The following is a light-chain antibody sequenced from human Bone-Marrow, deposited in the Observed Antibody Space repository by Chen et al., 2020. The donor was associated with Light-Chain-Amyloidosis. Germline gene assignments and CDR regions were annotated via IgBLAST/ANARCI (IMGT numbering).Light chain of an antibody. CDR2: RDT. Sequence: SYELTQPPSVSVSPGQTARITCSGDDLPTKYAYWYQQKPGQAPVLVIHRDTERPSGISERFSGSSSGTTATLTISGFQAEDEADYRCQSADSSGTYEVIFGGGTKLTVL. CDR3: QSADSSGTYEVI. V-gene: IGLV3-25*03. CDR1: DLPTKY. J-gene: IGLJ2*01.